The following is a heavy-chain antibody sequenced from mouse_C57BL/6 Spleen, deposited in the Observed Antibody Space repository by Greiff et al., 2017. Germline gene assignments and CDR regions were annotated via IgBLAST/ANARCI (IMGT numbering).Heavy chain of an antibody. CDR3: TRFPAY. CDR2: IDPETGGT. V-gene: IGHV1-15*01. Sequence: LVESGAELVRPGASVTLSCKASGYTFTDYEMHWVKQTPVHGLEWIGAIDPETGGTAYNQKFKGKAILTADKSSSTAYMELRSLTSEDSAVYYCTRFPAYWGQGTLVTVSA. J-gene: IGHJ3*01. CDR1: GYTFTDYE.